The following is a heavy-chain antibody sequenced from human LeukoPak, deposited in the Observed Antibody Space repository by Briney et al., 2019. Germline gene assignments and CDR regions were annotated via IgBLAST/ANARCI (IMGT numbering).Heavy chain of an antibody. D-gene: IGHD3-10*01. V-gene: IGHV1-2*02. CDR1: GYTFTGYY. J-gene: IGHJ3*02. Sequence: GASVKVSCKASGYTFTGYYMHWVRQAPGQGLEWMGWINPNSGGTNYAQKFQGRVTMTRDTSITTAYMELSRLRSDDTAVYYRARDLSGELYQIDIWGQGTMVTVSS. CDR2: INPNSGGT. CDR3: ARDLSGELYQIDI.